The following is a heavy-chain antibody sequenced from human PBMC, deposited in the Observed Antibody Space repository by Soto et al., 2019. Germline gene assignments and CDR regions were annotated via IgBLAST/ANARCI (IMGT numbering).Heavy chain of an antibody. Sequence: HPAGSLRLSCAASGFTFSSYSMSWVRQAPGKGLEWVSAITGSGGSTYYADSVKGRFTISRDNSKNTLYLQMNSLRAEDTAVYYCAKEGDLIGYNYGSCFDYWGQGTLVTVSS. D-gene: IGHD5-18*01. CDR1: GFTFSSYS. V-gene: IGHV3-23*01. CDR2: ITGSGGST. J-gene: IGHJ4*02. CDR3: AKEGDLIGYNYGSCFDY.